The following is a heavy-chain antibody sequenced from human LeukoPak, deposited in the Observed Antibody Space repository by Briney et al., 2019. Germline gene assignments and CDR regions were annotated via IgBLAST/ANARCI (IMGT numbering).Heavy chain of an antibody. Sequence: SETLSLTCTVSGGSISSYYWSWLRQPPGKGLEWIGYIYYSGSTNYNPSLKSRVTISVDTSKNQFSLKLSSVTAADTAVYYCARHAAGLNWYFDLWGRGTLVTVSS. V-gene: IGHV4-59*01. CDR3: ARHAAGLNWYFDL. D-gene: IGHD6-19*01. J-gene: IGHJ2*01. CDR2: IYYSGST. CDR1: GGSISSYY.